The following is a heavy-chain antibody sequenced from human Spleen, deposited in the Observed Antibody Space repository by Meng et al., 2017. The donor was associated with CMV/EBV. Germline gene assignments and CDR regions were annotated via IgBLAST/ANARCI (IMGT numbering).Heavy chain of an antibody. J-gene: IGHJ4*02. D-gene: IGHD2-2*02. CDR3: ARQPAAIASTTHFDY. CDR2: IYYNGST. CDR1: RGSISSHY. Sequence: SETLSLTCTVSRGSISSHYCHWVRQPPGKRLEWIGYIYYNGSTNYNPSLKSRVTISVDTTKNQFFLKLASVTAADTAVYYCARQPAAIASTTHFDYWGQGTLVTVSS. V-gene: IGHV4-59*11.